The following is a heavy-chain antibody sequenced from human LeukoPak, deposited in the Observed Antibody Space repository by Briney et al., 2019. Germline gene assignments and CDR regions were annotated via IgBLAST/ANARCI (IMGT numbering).Heavy chain of an antibody. Sequence: GGSLRLSCAASGFTFSSYAMHWVRQAPGKGLEWVAVISYDGSNKYYADSMKGRFTISRDNSKNTLYLQMNSLRAEDTAVYYCARVFSGGYYGMDVWGQGTTVTVSS. J-gene: IGHJ6*02. CDR1: GFTFSSYA. CDR3: ARVFSGGYYGMDV. V-gene: IGHV3-30*04. D-gene: IGHD2-21*01. CDR2: ISYDGSNK.